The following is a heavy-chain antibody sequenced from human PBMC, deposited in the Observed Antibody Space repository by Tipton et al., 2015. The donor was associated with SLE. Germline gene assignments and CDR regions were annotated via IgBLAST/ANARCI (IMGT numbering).Heavy chain of an antibody. J-gene: IGHJ4*02. V-gene: IGHV4-4*07. Sequence: GLVKPSETLSLTCTVFGDSISNYYWSWIRQSAGKGLEWMGRFYPGGTTSYNPSFKSRVTMSADTSKNQFSLKLNSVTAADTAVYYCARGTNYDSSGYYSYWGQGTLVTVSS. CDR1: GDSISNYY. CDR2: FYPGGTT. D-gene: IGHD3-22*01. CDR3: ARGTNYDSSGYYSY.